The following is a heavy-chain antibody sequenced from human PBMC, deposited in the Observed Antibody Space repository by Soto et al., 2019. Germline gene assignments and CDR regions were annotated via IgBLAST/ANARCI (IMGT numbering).Heavy chain of an antibody. CDR3: ARDFSHCSGGSCYSPNGLDV. D-gene: IGHD2-15*01. J-gene: IGHJ6*02. V-gene: IGHV3-30*04. CDR1: GFTFSSYA. CDR2: ISYDGSNK. Sequence: QVQLVESGGGVVQPGRSLRLSCAASGFTFSSYAMHWVRQAPGKGLEWVAIISYDGSNKFYADSVKGRFTISRDNSKNTLYLEMNSLRAEDTAVYHCARDFSHCSGGSCYSPNGLDVWGQGTTVPVSS.